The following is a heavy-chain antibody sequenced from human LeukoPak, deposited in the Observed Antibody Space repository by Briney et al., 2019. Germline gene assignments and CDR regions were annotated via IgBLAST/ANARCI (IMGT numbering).Heavy chain of an antibody. V-gene: IGHV1-69*05. CDR2: IIPIFGTA. D-gene: IGHD4-17*01. Sequence: ASVKVSCKASGGTFSSYAISWVRQAPGQGLEWMGRIIPIFGTANYAQKFQGRVTITTDESTSTAYMELSSLRSEDTAVYYCARDFGLDYGDYAYWGQGTLVTVSS. CDR1: GGTFSSYA. CDR3: ARDFGLDYGDYAY. J-gene: IGHJ4*02.